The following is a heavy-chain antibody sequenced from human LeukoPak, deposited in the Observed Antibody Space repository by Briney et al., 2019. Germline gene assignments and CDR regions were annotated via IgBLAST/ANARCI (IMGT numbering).Heavy chain of an antibody. D-gene: IGHD1-20*01. Sequence: SETLSLTCTVSGGSISSYYWSWIRQPPGKGLEWIGRIYTSGSTNYNPSLKSRVTMSVDTSKNQFSLKLSSVTAADTAVYYCARSITGPGAYYYYYMDVWGKGTTVTVSS. CDR1: GGSISSYY. CDR3: ARSITGPGAYYYYYMDV. V-gene: IGHV4-4*07. J-gene: IGHJ6*03. CDR2: IYTSGST.